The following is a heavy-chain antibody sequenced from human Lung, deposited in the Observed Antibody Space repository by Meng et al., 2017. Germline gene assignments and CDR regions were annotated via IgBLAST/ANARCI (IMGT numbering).Heavy chain of an antibody. CDR3: ARAIFALANSDY. D-gene: IGHD3-3*01. CDR2: MNPNRSNT. V-gene: IGHV1-8*01. CDR1: GYTFTSYD. J-gene: IGHJ4*02. Sequence: QVQLVQSGAEVKKPGASVKVSCKASGYTFTSYDINWVRQATGQGLEWMGWMNPNRSNTGYAQKFQGRVTMTMNTSISTAYMELSSLRSEDTAVYYCARAIFALANSDYWGQGTLVTVSS.